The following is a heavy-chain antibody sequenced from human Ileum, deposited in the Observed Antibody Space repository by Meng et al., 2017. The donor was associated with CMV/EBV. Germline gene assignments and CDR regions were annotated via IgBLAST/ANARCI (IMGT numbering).Heavy chain of an antibody. V-gene: IGHV3-7*01. J-gene: IGHJ6*02. D-gene: IGHD6-6*01. CDR2: IKEDVSEI. CDR3: ARVRRPRGSSHGRDV. CDR1: GFTFSNYW. Sequence: GESLKISCASSGFTFSNYWMSWVRQAPGKGLEWVANIKEDVSEIYYVDSVRGRFTISRDNAESSLYLQMNSLRAEDTAVYYCARVRRPRGSSHGRDVGGQGTTVTVSS.